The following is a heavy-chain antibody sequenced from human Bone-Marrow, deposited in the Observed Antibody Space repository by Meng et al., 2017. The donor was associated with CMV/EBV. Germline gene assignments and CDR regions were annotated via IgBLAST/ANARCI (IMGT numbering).Heavy chain of an antibody. CDR1: GFTFDDYA. CDR3: AKDAYDFWSGYFDY. J-gene: IGHJ4*02. CDR2: ISWNSGSI. V-gene: IGHV3-9*01. Sequence: SCAASGFTFDDYAMHWVRQAPGKGLEWVSGISWNSGSIGYADSVKGRFTISRDNAKNSLYLQMNSLRAEDTALYYCAKDAYDFWSGYFDYWGQGTLVTVSS. D-gene: IGHD3-3*01.